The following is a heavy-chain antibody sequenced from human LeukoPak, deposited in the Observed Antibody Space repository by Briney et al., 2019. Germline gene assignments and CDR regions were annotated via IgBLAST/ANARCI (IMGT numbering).Heavy chain of an antibody. D-gene: IGHD3-16*01. CDR2: ISFFHGDT. CDR1: GYTFTNYG. CDR3: ARDRGGFAYDNYAHYMDV. J-gene: IGHJ6*03. V-gene: IGHV1-18*01. Sequence: RASVKVSCKASGYTFTNYGISWVRQAPGQGLEWMGRISFFHGDTDYAQQFLGRATMTTQTDTTTVYMELRSLRSDDTAVYYCARDRGGFAYDNYAHYMDVWGKGTTVTVSS.